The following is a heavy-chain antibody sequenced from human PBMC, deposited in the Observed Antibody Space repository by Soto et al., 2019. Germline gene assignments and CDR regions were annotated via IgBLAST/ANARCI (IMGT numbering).Heavy chain of an antibody. J-gene: IGHJ6*02. V-gene: IGHV3-15*01. D-gene: IGHD3-16*02. CDR3: TTGGAYDYVWGSYRPYYYYGMDV. CDR2: IKSKTDGGTT. CDR1: GFTFSNAW. Sequence: EVQLVESGGGLVKPGGSLRLSCAASGFTFSNAWMSWVRQAPGKGLEWVGRIKSKTDGGTTDYAAHVKGRFTISRDDSKNTLYLQMNSLKTEDTAVYYCTTGGAYDYVWGSYRPYYYYGMDVWGQGTTVTVSS.